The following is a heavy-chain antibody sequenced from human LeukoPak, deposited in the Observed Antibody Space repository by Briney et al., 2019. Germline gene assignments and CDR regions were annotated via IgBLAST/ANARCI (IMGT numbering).Heavy chain of an antibody. Sequence: GGSLRLSCTASGFTFGDYAMCWFRQAPGKGLEWVGFIRSRAYGGTTEYAASVKGRFTISRDDSKSIAYLQMNSLKTEDTAVYYCTRDLRYYYDSSGYPVYWGQGTLVTVSS. CDR1: GFTFGDYA. D-gene: IGHD3-22*01. CDR2: IRSRAYGGTT. J-gene: IGHJ4*02. CDR3: TRDLRYYYDSSGYPVY. V-gene: IGHV3-49*03.